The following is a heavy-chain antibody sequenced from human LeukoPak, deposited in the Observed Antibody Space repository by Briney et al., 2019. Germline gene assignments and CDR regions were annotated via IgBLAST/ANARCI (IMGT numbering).Heavy chain of an antibody. CDR2: MYPNSGNT. CDR1: GYTFTSYD. CDR3: AISGSGSYYPH. V-gene: IGHV1-8*01. J-gene: IGHJ4*02. D-gene: IGHD3-10*01. Sequence: ASEKVSCKASGYTFTSYDINWVRQATGQGLEWMGWMYPNSGNTGYAQKFQARVTMTRNTSISTAYMELSRLRSEDTAVYYCAISGSGSYYPHWGQGTLVTVSS.